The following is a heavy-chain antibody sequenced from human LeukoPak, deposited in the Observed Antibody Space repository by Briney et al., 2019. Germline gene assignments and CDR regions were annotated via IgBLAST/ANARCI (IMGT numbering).Heavy chain of an antibody. CDR3: AREEKSDYGDYLDY. D-gene: IGHD4-17*01. CDR2: ISWNSGSI. V-gene: IGHV3-9*01. CDR1: GFTFDDYA. J-gene: IGHJ4*02. Sequence: PGGSLRLSCAASGFTFDDYAMHWVRQAPGKGLEWVSGISWNSGSIGYADSVKGRFTISRDNAKNSLYLQMNSLRAEDTAVYYCAREEKSDYGDYLDYWGQGTLVTVSS.